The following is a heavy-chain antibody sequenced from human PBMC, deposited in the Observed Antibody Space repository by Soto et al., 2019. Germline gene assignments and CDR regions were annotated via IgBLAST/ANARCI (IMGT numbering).Heavy chain of an antibody. CDR3: ARVQVLVPAAIWFDP. J-gene: IGHJ5*02. CDR1: GGSMSSYY. Sequence: SETLSLTCTVSGGSMSSYYWSWIRQPPGKGLEWIGYIYYSGSTNYNPSLKSRVTISVDTSKNQFSLKLSSVTAADTAVYYCARVQVLVPAAIWFDPWGQGTLVTVSS. D-gene: IGHD2-2*02. V-gene: IGHV4-59*01. CDR2: IYYSGST.